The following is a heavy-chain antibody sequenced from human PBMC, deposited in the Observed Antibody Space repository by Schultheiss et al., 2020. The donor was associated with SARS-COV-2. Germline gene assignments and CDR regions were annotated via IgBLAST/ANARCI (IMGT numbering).Heavy chain of an antibody. Sequence: ASVKVSCKASGYTFTGYYMHWVRQAPGQGLEWMGIINPSGGSTSYAQKFQGRVTMTRDTSTSTVYMELSSLRSEDTAVYYCAREGLRRYDILTGPEVDPWGQGTLVTVSS. D-gene: IGHD3-9*01. CDR3: AREGLRRYDILTGPEVDP. CDR2: INPSGGST. J-gene: IGHJ5*02. V-gene: IGHV1-46*01. CDR1: GYTFTGYY.